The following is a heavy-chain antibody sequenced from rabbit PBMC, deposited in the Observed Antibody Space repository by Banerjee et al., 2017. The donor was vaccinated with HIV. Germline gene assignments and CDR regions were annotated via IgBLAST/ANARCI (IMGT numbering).Heavy chain of an antibody. CDR3: ARGDYIDAYVGGAQFYCGMDL. CDR2: IYNGSDGRT. V-gene: IGHV1S40*01. CDR1: GFSFSSSYY. J-gene: IGHJ6*01. D-gene: IGHD6-1*01. Sequence: QSLEESGGGLVQPEGSLTLTCTASGFSFSSSYYMCWVRQAPGKRPEWIACIYNGSDGRTYYANWAKGRFTISSDNAQNTVDLQMNSLTAADTATYFCARGDYIDAYVGGAQFYCGMDLWGPGTLVTVS.